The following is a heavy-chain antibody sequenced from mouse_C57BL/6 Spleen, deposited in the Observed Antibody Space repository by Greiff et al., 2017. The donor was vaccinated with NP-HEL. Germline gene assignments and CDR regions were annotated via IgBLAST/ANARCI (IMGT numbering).Heavy chain of an antibody. CDR2: ISDGGSYT. CDR1: GFTFSSYA. Sequence: EVHLVESGGGLVKPGGSLKLSCAASGFTFSSYAMSWVRQTPEKRLEWVATISDGGSYTYYPDNVKGRFTISRDNAKNNLYLQMSHLKSEDTAMYYCARDGGDYYWGQGTTLTVSS. J-gene: IGHJ2*01. D-gene: IGHD2-13*01. CDR3: ARDGGDYY. V-gene: IGHV5-4*01.